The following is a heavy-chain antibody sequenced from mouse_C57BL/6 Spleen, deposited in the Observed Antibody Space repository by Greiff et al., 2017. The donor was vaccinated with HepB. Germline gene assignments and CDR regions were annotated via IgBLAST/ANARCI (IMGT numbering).Heavy chain of an antibody. D-gene: IGHD2-4*01. CDR3: TRSIYYDYAFAY. V-gene: IGHV1-15*01. Sequence: VQLQQSGAELVRPGASVTLSCKASGYTFTDYEMHWVKQTPVHGLEWIGAIDPETGGTAYNQKFKGKAILTADKSSSTAYMELRSLTSEDSAVYYCTRSIYYDYAFAYWGQGTLVTVSA. CDR2: IDPETGGT. CDR1: GYTFTDYE. J-gene: IGHJ3*01.